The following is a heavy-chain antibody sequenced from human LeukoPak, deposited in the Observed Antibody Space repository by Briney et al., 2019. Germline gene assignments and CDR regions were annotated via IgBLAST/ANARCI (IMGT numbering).Heavy chain of an antibody. J-gene: IGHJ4*02. D-gene: IGHD3-3*01. Sequence: SQTLSLTCTVSGGSISSGSYYWSWIRQPAGKGLEWIGRIYTSGSTNYNPSLKSRVTISVDTSKNQFSLKLSSVTAADTAVYYCASMPRPFTIFGVVTPYYFDYWGQGTLVTVSS. CDR1: GGSISSGSYY. CDR3: ASMPRPFTIFGVVTPYYFDY. V-gene: IGHV4-61*02. CDR2: IYTSGST.